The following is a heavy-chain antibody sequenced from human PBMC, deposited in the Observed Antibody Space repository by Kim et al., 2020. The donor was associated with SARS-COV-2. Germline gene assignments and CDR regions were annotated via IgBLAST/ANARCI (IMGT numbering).Heavy chain of an antibody. CDR1: SGSITSNY. D-gene: IGHD4-17*01. CDR3: TEGLGDYGL. Sequence: SETLSLTCTVSSGSITSNYWSWVRQPPGKGLEWIAYIYSSGTTTYNPSLKSRFTILVDVSRNQFYLNVTSVTAADTAVYYCTEGLGDYGLWGQGTLVTVSS. V-gene: IGHV4-59*01. J-gene: IGHJ4*02. CDR2: IYSSGTT.